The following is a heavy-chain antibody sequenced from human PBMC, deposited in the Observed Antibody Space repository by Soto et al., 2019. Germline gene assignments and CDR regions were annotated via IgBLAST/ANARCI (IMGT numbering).Heavy chain of an antibody. CDR2: ISSSSSYI. CDR1: GFTFSSYS. Sequence: GGSLRLSCAASGFTFSSYSMNWVRQAPGKGLEWVSSISSSSSYIYYADSVKGRFTISRYNAKNSLYLQMNSLRAEDTAVYYCARFASGVVPAANWGVYYYYMDVWGKGTTVTVSS. J-gene: IGHJ6*03. CDR3: ARFASGVVPAANWGVYYYYMDV. D-gene: IGHD2-2*01. V-gene: IGHV3-21*01.